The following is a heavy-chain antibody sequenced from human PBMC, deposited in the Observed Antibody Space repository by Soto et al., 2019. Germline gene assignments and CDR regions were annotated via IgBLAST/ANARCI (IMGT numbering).Heavy chain of an antibody. CDR3: ARRGDCSSTSCYLGDYYYGMDV. J-gene: IGHJ6*02. V-gene: IGHV5-51*01. D-gene: IGHD2-2*01. CDR2: IYPGDSET. CDR1: GYRFTSYW. Sequence: PGESLKISCKGSGYRFTSYWIGWVRQMPGKGLEWMGIIYPGDSETRYSLSFQGQVTISADKSISTAYLQWSSLKASDTAIFYCARRGDCSSTSCYLGDYYYGMDVWGQGTTVTVSS.